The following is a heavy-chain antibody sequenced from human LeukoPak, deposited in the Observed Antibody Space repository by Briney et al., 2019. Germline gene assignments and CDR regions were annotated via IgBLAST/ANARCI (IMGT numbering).Heavy chain of an antibody. D-gene: IGHD1-1*01. CDR3: ARLDGTRGGDS. CDR1: GFTVSSNY. J-gene: IGHJ4*02. Sequence: GGSLRLSCAASGFTVSSNYMSWVRQAPGKGLEWVSVIYSGGTTYYADSVKGRFTISRDNSKNTLHLQMNSLRAEDTAVYYCARLDGTRGGDSWGQGTLVTVST. V-gene: IGHV3-66*04. CDR2: IYSGGTT.